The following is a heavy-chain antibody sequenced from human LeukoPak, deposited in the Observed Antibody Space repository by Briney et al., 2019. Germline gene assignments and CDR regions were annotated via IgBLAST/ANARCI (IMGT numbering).Heavy chain of an antibody. Sequence: GGSLRLSCAVSGFTISSYWMNWVRQAPGKGLEWVSVIYSGGSTYYADSVKGRFTISRDKSKNTLYLQMNSLRAEDTAVYYCATPVSTIFGVARGYWGQGTLVTVSS. CDR3: ATPVSTIFGVARGY. V-gene: IGHV3-66*01. D-gene: IGHD3-3*01. J-gene: IGHJ4*02. CDR1: GFTISSYW. CDR2: IYSGGST.